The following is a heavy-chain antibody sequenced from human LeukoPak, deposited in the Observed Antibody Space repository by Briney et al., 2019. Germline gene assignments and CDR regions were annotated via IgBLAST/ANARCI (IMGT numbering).Heavy chain of an antibody. CDR2: IYYRGST. D-gene: IGHD3-10*01. V-gene: IGHV4-39*07. J-gene: IGHJ4*02. CDR1: GGSISSTIYY. Sequence: SETLSLTCTVSGGSISSTIYYWGWIRQPPGKGLEWIGSIYYRGSTYYNPSLKSRVTISVDTSKNQFSLKLSSVTAADTAVYYCATRSKYYYGSGSYEYWGQGTLVTVSS. CDR3: ATRSKYYYGSGSYEY.